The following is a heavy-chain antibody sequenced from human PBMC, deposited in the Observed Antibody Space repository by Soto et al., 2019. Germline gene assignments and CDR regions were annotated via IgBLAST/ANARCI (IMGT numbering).Heavy chain of an antibody. Sequence: LRLSCAASGFTFSSYGMHWVRQAPGKGLEWVAVISYDGSNKYYADSVKGRFTISRDNSKNTLYLQMNSLRAEDTAVYYCAKDTGFHYWGQGTLVTVSS. J-gene: IGHJ4*02. CDR2: ISYDGSNK. D-gene: IGHD3-10*01. V-gene: IGHV3-30*18. CDR3: AKDTGFHY. CDR1: GFTFSSYG.